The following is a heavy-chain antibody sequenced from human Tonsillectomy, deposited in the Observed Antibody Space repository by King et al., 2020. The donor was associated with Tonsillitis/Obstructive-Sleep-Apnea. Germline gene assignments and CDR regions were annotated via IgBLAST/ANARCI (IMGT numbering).Heavy chain of an antibody. D-gene: IGHD2-2*02. Sequence: QLVQSGGGLVQPGRSLRLSCTASGFTFGDYAMSWVRQAPGKGLEWVGFIRSKAYGGTTEYAASVKGRFTISRDDSKYIAYLQMNSLKTEDTAVYYCTRHYCSSTSCYSYYFDYWGQGTLVTVSS. CDR3: TRHYCSSTSCYSYYFDY. V-gene: IGHV3-49*04. CDR2: IRSKAYGGTT. CDR1: GFTFGDYA. J-gene: IGHJ4*02.